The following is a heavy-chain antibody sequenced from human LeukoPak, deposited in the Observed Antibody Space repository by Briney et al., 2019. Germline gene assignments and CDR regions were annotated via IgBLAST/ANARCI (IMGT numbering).Heavy chain of an antibody. CDR3: ARGRNYGDRVDYFDY. Sequence: GGSLRLSCAASGFIFRNHWMSWVRQVPGRGLEWVAHIKQDGNEKHYVDSVEGRFTLSRDDSKNSLYLQMNSLRVDDSAVYYCARGRNYGDRVDYFDYWGQGTLVTVS. CDR2: IKQDGNEK. J-gene: IGHJ4*02. V-gene: IGHV3-7*01. CDR1: GFIFRNHW. D-gene: IGHD4-17*01.